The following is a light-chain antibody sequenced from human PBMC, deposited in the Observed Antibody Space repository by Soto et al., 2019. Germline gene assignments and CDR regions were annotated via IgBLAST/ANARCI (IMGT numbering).Light chain of an antibody. CDR2: AVS. V-gene: IGLV2-8*01. CDR3: SSYAGSNNVV. Sequence: HSALTQPPSASGSPGQSVTISCTGTRSDVGGYNFVSWYRQHPGKAPKLLIYAVSQRPSGVPARFSGSKSGNTASLTVSGLQAEDEADYYCSSYAGSNNVVFGGGTKLTVL. CDR1: RSDVGGYNF. J-gene: IGLJ2*01.